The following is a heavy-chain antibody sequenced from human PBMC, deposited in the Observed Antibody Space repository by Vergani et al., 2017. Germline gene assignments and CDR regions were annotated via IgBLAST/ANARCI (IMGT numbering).Heavy chain of an antibody. CDR2: ISSSSSYI. CDR3: AIDSGAPRYSYGSDYYYYGMDV. D-gene: IGHD5-18*01. V-gene: IGHV3-21*01. J-gene: IGHJ6*02. CDR1: GFTFSSYS. Sequence: EVQLVESGGGLVKPGGSLRLSCAASGFTFSSYSMNWVRQAPGKGLEWVSSISSSSSYIYYADSVKGRFTISRDNAKNSLYLQMNSLRAEDTAVYYCAIDSGAPRYSYGSDYYYYGMDVWGQGTTVTVSS.